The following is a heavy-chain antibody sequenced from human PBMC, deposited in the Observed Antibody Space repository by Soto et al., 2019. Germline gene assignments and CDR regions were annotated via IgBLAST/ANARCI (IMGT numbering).Heavy chain of an antibody. CDR1: GGSISSGGYY. Sequence: PSETLSLTCTVSGGSISSGGYYWSWIRQHPGKGLEWIGYIYYSGSTYYNPSLKSRVTISVDTSKNQFSLKLSSVTAADTAVYYCAGGGCTNGVCYPATAFDIWGQGTMVTVSS. CDR2: IYYSGST. D-gene: IGHD2-8*01. CDR3: AGGGCTNGVCYPATAFDI. V-gene: IGHV4-31*03. J-gene: IGHJ3*02.